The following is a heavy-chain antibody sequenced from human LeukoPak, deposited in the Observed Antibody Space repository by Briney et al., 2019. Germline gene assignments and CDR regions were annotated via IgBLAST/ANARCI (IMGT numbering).Heavy chain of an antibody. CDR1: GGSISSGGYS. J-gene: IGHJ3*02. CDR2: IYHSGST. D-gene: IGHD6-13*01. V-gene: IGHV4-30-2*01. CDR3: ARAAAGSGDAFDI. Sequence: SDTLSLTCAVSGGSISSGGYSWSWIRQPPGKGLEWIGYIYHSGSTYYNPSLKSRVTISVDRSKNQFSLKLSSVTAADTAVYYCARAAAGSGDAFDIWGQGTMVTVSS.